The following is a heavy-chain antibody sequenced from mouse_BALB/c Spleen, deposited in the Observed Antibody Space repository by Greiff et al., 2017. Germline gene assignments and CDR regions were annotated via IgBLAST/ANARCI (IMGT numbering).Heavy chain of an antibody. Sequence: EVMLVESGGGLVKPGGSLKLSCAASGFTFSSYAMSWVRQTPEKRLEWVATISSGGSYTYYPDSVKGRFTISRDNAKNTLYLQMSSLRSEDTAMYYCASRSTRITTEFSYYFDYWGQGTTLTVSS. CDR1: GFTFSSYA. CDR3: ASRSTRITTEFSYYFDY. V-gene: IGHV5-9-1*01. CDR2: ISSGGSYT. D-gene: IGHD2-4*01. J-gene: IGHJ2*01.